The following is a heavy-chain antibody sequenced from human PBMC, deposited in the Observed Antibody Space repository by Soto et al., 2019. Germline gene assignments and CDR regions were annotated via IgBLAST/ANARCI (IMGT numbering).Heavy chain of an antibody. CDR1: GYTFTSYG. D-gene: IGHD6-19*01. CDR2: ISAYNGNT. J-gene: IGHJ4*02. Sequence: ASVKVSCKASGYTFTSYGISWVRQAPGQGLEWMGWISAYNGNTNYAQKLQGRVTMTTDTSTSTAYMELRSLRSDDTAVYYCARDEFSAVAGVHDYWGQGTLVTVSS. V-gene: IGHV1-18*01. CDR3: ARDEFSAVAGVHDY.